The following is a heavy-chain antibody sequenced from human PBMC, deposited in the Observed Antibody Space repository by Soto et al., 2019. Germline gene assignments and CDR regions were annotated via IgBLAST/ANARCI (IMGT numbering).Heavy chain of an antibody. CDR1: GGSISSGDYY. J-gene: IGHJ4*02. Sequence: PSETLSLTCTVSGGSISSGDYYWSWIRQPPGKGLELIGYIYYSGSTYYSPSLKSRVTISVDTSKNQFSLKLSSVTAADTAVYYCARAVDQLTIFGVVYYFDYGGQGTLVPVSS. CDR2: IYYSGST. V-gene: IGHV4-30-4*01. CDR3: ARAVDQLTIFGVVYYFDY. D-gene: IGHD3-3*01.